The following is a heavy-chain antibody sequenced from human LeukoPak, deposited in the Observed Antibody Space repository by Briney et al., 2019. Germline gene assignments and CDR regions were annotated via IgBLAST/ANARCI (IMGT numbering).Heavy chain of an antibody. V-gene: IGHV4-59*08. J-gene: IGHJ4*02. CDR2: IYYSGST. D-gene: IGHD4-23*01. CDR3: ASFSDYGGNFFDY. Sequence: PSETLSLTCTVSGVSISSYYWSWIRQPPGKGREWIGYIYYSGSTNYNPSLKSRVTMSLDTSKRQFSLKLSSVTAADTAVYYCASFSDYGGNFFDYWGRGTLVTVSS. CDR1: GVSISSYY.